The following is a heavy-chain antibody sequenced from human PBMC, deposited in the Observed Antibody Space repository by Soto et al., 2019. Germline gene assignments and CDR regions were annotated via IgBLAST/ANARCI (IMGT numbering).Heavy chain of an antibody. CDR2: IYYSGST. CDR1: GGSISSYY. V-gene: IGHV4-59*01. Sequence: QVQLQESGPGLVKPSETLSLTCTVSGGSISSYYWSWIRQPPGKGLEWIGYIYYSGSTNYNPSLKSRVTMSVDTSKNQFSLKLSSVTAADTAVYYCARVVRGGYCSGGSCYSVDYWGQGTLVTVSS. D-gene: IGHD2-15*01. J-gene: IGHJ4*02. CDR3: ARVVRGGYCSGGSCYSVDY.